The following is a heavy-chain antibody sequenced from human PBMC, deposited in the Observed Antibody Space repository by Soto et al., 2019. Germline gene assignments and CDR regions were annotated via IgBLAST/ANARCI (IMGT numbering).Heavy chain of an antibody. CDR1: GFTVSSNY. D-gene: IGHD1-1*01. CDR3: ARNLRRTTGTTEY. J-gene: IGHJ4*02. CDR2: IYSGGST. Sequence: GGSLRLSCAASGFTVSSNYMSWVRQAPGKGLEWVSVIYSGGSTYYADSVKGRFTISRHNSKNTLYLQMNSLRAEDTAVYYCARNLRRTTGTTEYWGQGTLVTVSS. V-gene: IGHV3-53*04.